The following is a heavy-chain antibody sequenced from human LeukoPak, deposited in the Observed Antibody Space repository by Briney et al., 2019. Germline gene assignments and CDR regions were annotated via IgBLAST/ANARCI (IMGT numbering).Heavy chain of an antibody. J-gene: IGHJ4*02. CDR2: INPSGGST. V-gene: IGHV1-46*01. CDR3: AREPLVGATYAFDY. Sequence: ASVKVSCKASGYTFTSYYMHWVRQAPGQGLEWMGIINPSGGSTSYAQKFQGRVTMTTDTSTSTAYMELRSLRSDDTAVYYCAREPLVGATYAFDYWGQGTLVTVSS. D-gene: IGHD1-26*01. CDR1: GYTFTSYY.